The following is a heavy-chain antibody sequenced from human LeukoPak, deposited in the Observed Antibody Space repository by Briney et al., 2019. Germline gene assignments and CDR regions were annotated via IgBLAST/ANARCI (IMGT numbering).Heavy chain of an antibody. D-gene: IGHD3-16*02. CDR2: IYYSGST. CDR1: GGSISSGGYY. Sequence: PLETLSLTCTVSGGSISSGGYYWSWIRQHPGKGLEWIGYIYYSGSTYYNPSLKSRVTISVDTSKNQFSLKLSSVTAADTAVYYCASGVLGEYVWGSYRYAFDYWGQGTLVTVSS. CDR3: ASGVLGEYVWGSYRYAFDY. J-gene: IGHJ4*02. V-gene: IGHV4-31*03.